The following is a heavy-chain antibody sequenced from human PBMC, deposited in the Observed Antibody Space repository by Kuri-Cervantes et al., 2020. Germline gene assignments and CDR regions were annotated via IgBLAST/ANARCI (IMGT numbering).Heavy chain of an antibody. CDR1: GFTFSSYS. CDR3: ARDMVRVVVAPIHYYYYYGMDV. Sequence: GESLKISCAASGFTFSSYSMNWVRQAPGKGLEWVSSISSSSSYIYYAGSVKGRFTISRDNSKNALYLQMNSLRAEDTAVYYCARDMVRVVVAPIHYYYYYGMDVWGQGTTVTVSS. D-gene: IGHD2-15*01. CDR2: ISSSSSYI. J-gene: IGHJ6*02. V-gene: IGHV3-21*01.